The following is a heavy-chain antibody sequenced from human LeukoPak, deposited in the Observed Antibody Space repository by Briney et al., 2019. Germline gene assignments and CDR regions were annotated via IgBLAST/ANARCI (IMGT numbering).Heavy chain of an antibody. CDR3: AKPRGYSYGYHAFDI. Sequence: GGSLRLSCAASGFTFRSYDMHWVRQVPGKGLEWVSAIGTAADTYSPGSVKGRFTISRENAKNSLYLQMNSLRAEDTAVYYCAKPRGYSYGYHAFDIWAKGQWSPSLQ. D-gene: IGHD5-18*01. V-gene: IGHV3-13*01. CDR2: IGTAADT. J-gene: IGHJ3*02. CDR1: GFTFRSYD.